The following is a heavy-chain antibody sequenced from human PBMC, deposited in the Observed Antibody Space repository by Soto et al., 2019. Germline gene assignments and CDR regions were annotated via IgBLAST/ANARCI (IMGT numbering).Heavy chain of an antibody. Sequence: VADGYSIGPGDCWGREKQSPGKDLEWIGYSYHSGSRYYNPSLQSRVTISVDRSKAQFYLTLTSVTAADSSVYSCASTRYCASGLALWGMGTSVPGFS. CDR2: SYHSGSR. V-gene: IGHV4-30-2*06. CDR1: DGYSIGPGDC. D-gene: IGHD2-21*01. CDR3: ASTRYCASGLAL. J-gene: IGHJ6*04.